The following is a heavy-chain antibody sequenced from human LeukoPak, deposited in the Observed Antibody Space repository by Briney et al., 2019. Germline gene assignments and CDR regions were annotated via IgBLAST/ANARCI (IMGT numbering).Heavy chain of an antibody. CDR2: IYYSGST. CDR1: GGSISSGDYY. V-gene: IGHV4-30-4*08. CDR3: ATHSSGYDSGNDAFDT. J-gene: IGHJ3*02. Sequence: SQTLSLTCTVSGGSISSGDYYWSWIRQPPGKGLEWIGYIYYSGSTYYNPSLKSRVTISVDTSKNRFSLKLSSVTAADTAVYYCATHSSGYDSGNDAFDTWGQGTMVTVSS. D-gene: IGHD3-22*01.